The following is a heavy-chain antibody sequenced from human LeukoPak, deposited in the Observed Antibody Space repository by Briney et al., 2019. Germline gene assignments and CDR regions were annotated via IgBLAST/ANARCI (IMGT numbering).Heavy chain of an antibody. CDR3: ARDGGSGNYFIAY. CDR2: ITSGGTK. V-gene: IGHV3-11*01. D-gene: IGHD3-10*01. Sequence: GGSLRLSCAASGFTFSDYYMSWIRQAPGKGLEWVSYITSGGTKYYADSVKGRFTISRDNAKNSLYLQMNSLRAEDTAVYYCARDGGSGNYFIAYWGQGTLVTVSS. J-gene: IGHJ4*02. CDR1: GFTFSDYY.